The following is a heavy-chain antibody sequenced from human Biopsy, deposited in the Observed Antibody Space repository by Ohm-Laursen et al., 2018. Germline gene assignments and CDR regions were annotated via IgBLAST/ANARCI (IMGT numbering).Heavy chain of an antibody. CDR2: INPTGGTT. V-gene: IGHV1-46*01. CDR1: GYSFTKYY. Sequence: SVKVSCKVSGYSFTKYYINWVRQAPGQGLEWMGIINPTGGTTSHAEKFQGRVTLTRDTSTGTVYLELNSLIYEDTALYYCARDETGSSVFGPYYYGMDVWGQGTTVTVSS. D-gene: IGHD3-9*01. CDR3: ARDETGSSVFGPYYYGMDV. J-gene: IGHJ6*02.